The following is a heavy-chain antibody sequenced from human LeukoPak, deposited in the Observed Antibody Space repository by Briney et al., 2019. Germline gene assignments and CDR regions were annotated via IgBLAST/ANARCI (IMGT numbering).Heavy chain of an antibody. CDR2: IYYSGST. Sequence: SETLSLTCTVSGGSVNSGTYFWSWIRQPPGKGLEWIGYIYYSGSTNYNPSLKSRVTISVDTSKNQFSLKLSSVTAADTAVYYCARRSLGSSGYNERYDYWGQGTLVTVSS. CDR3: ARRSLGSSGYNERYDY. V-gene: IGHV4-61*01. J-gene: IGHJ4*02. D-gene: IGHD3-22*01. CDR1: GGSVNSGTYF.